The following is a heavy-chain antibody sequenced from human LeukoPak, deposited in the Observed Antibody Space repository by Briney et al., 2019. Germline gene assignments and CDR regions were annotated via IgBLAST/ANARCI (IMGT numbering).Heavy chain of an antibody. CDR1: GFTFRSYA. J-gene: IGHJ4*02. CDR3: AKASVTTKDIKTSFDY. Sequence: GGSLRLSCVASGFTFRSYAMSWVRRAPGMGLEWVSGISGSDGSIYYADSVKGRFTISRDNSKNTLFLQMNSLRAEDTAVYYCAKASVTTKDIKTSFDYWGQGTLVTVSS. D-gene: IGHD4-17*01. V-gene: IGHV3-23*01. CDR2: ISGSDGSI.